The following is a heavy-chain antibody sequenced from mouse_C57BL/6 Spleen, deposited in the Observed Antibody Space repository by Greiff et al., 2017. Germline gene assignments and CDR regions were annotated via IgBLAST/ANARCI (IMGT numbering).Heavy chain of an antibody. CDR3: ARSISLDY. CDR2: IDPSDSET. Sequence: QVQLQQPGAELVRPGSSVKLSCKASGYTFTSYWMHWVKQRPIQGLEWIGNIDPSDSETNYNQKFKDKATLTVDKSSSTAYMQLSSLTSEDSAVYYGARSISLDYWGQGTSVTVSS. D-gene: IGHD2-3*01. J-gene: IGHJ4*01. V-gene: IGHV1-52*01. CDR1: GYTFTSYW.